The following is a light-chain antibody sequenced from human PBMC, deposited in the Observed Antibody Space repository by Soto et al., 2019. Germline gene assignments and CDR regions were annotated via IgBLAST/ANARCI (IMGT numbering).Light chain of an antibody. V-gene: IGKV3-15*01. CDR2: GAS. CDR3: QHYKNWAKT. Sequence: IVFTQSPATLSVSPGARATLSCRASPSVSSNLAWYQQKPGQAPRLLIYGASTRAPGIPARFSGSGSRADGTLSIISLHSEEFAVYDLQHYKNWAKTFGQGTKVDIK. J-gene: IGKJ1*01. CDR1: PSVSSN.